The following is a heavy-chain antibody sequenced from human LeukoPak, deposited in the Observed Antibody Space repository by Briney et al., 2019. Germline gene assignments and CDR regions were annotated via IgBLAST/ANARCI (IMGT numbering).Heavy chain of an antibody. D-gene: IGHD7-27*01. J-gene: IGHJ4*02. CDR1: GFTFSSYA. V-gene: IGHV3-23*01. Sequence: GGSLRLSCAASGFTFSSYAMSWVRQAPGKGLEWVSAISGSGGSTYYADSVKGRFTISRDNSKNTLYLQMSSLRSEDTAIYYCVRTPPNWGFDYWGQGTLVTVSS. CDR3: VRTPPNWGFDY. CDR2: ISGSGGST.